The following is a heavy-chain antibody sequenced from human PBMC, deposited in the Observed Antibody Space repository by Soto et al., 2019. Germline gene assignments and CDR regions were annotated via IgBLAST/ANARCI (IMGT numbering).Heavy chain of an antibody. J-gene: IGHJ4*02. V-gene: IGHV3-33*01. D-gene: IGHD6-19*01. CDR1: YG. Sequence: YGGHLVRQTPGKGLEWVAVIWYDGSNKYHADSVKGRFTISRDNSENTLYLQMNSLRAEDTAVYYCARDLEEIAVPGIYDYCGQGTLVTVSS. CDR2: IWYDGSNK. CDR3: ARDLEEIAVPGIYDY.